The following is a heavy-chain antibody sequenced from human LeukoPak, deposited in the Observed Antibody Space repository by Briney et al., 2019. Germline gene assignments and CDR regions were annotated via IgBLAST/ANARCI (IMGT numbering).Heavy chain of an antibody. V-gene: IGHV4-4*07. CDR2: IYTSGST. Sequence: SETLSLTCTVSGGSISSYYWSWIRQPAGKGLEWIGRIYTSGSTNYNPSLKSRVTMSVDTSKNQFSLKLSSVTAADTAVYYCARAPIVVVVAASWFDLWGQGTLVTVSS. J-gene: IGHJ5*02. D-gene: IGHD2-15*01. CDR1: GGSISSYY. CDR3: ARAPIVVVVAASWFDL.